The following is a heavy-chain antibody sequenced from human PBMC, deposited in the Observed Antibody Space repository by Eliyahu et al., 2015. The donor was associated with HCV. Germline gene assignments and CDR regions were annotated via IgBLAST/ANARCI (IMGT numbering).Heavy chain of an antibody. V-gene: IGHV1-69*04. CDR2: IIPILGIA. CDR3: ARDFRPSDDYGDY. Sequence: QVQLVQSGAEVKKPGSSVXASXKASGXTSSSYAIXWVRXAPGQGLEWMGRIIPILGIANYAQKFQGRVTITADKSTSTAYMELSSLRSEDTAVYYCARDFRPSDDYGDYWGQGTLVTVSS. J-gene: IGHJ4*02. D-gene: IGHD6-6*01. CDR1: GXTSSSYA.